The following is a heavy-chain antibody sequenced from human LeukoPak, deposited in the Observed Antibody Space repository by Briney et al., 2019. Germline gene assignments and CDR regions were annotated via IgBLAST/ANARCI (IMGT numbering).Heavy chain of an antibody. Sequence: PSETLSLTCTVSGGPISSSSSYWAWIRQPPGKGLEWIGSIYYSGSTYYNPSLKSRVTISVDTSKNQFSLKLSSVTAADTAVYYCARDYYDSSGVDPWGQGTLVTVSS. D-gene: IGHD3-22*01. CDR3: ARDYYDSSGVDP. CDR1: GGPISSSSSY. J-gene: IGHJ5*02. CDR2: IYYSGST. V-gene: IGHV4-39*07.